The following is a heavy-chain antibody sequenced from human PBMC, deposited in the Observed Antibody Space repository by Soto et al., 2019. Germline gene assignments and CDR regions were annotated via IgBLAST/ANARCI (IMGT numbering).Heavy chain of an antibody. V-gene: IGHV3-21*06. CDR1: GCIVSSYS. D-gene: IGHD1-26*01. J-gene: IGHJ4*02. CDR3: ARSRGNYDPFDC. CDR2: IDSSGAYI. Sequence: GGSFILSCSASGCIVSSYSMKWARQAPGKGLEWVSSIDSSGAYIYYADSVSGRFTISRDSARNSVYLQMTSLRAEDTALYFWARSRGNYDPFDCWGQGTMDNVSS.